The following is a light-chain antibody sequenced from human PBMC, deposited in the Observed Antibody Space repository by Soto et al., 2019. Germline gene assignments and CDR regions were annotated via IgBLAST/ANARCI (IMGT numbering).Light chain of an antibody. CDR2: GAS. CDR1: QSVPRTY. V-gene: IGKV3-20*01. Sequence: DIVLTQSPCSLSLSPGERATLSCRASQSVPRTYLAWYQQKPGQTPSLLIYGASTRATGIPDRFSGSGSGTDFTLTISRLEPEDFGVYYCQQYGSSYWTFGQGTKVDI. CDR3: QQYGSSYWT. J-gene: IGKJ1*01.